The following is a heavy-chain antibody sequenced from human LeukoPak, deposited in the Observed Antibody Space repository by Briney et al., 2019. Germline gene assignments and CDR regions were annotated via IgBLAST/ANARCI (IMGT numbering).Heavy chain of an antibody. D-gene: IGHD6-13*01. Sequence: GASVKVSCKVSGYTLTELSMHWVRQAPGKGLEWMGGFDPEDGETIYAQKFQGRVTMTEDTSTDTAYMELSSLRSEDTAVYYCANRLGGYSSSWAFDYWGQGTLVTVSS. CDR1: GYTLTELS. CDR2: FDPEDGET. V-gene: IGHV1-24*01. J-gene: IGHJ4*02. CDR3: ANRLGGYSSSWAFDY.